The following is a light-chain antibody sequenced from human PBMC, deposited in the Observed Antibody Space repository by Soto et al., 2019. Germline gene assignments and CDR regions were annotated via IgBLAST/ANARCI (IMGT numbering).Light chain of an antibody. CDR1: SGHSSYA. Sequence: QPVLTQSPSASASLGASVKLTCTLSSGHSSYAIAWHQQQPEKGPRYLMKLNSDGSHSKGDGIPDRVSGSSSGAERYHTISSLQSEDEADYYCQTWGTGMVFGGGTKVTVL. CDR3: QTWGTGMV. J-gene: IGLJ2*01. V-gene: IGLV4-69*01. CDR2: LNSDGSH.